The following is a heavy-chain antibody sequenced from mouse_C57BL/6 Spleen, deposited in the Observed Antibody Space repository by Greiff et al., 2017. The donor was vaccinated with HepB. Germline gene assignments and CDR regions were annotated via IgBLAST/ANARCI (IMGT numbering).Heavy chain of an antibody. J-gene: IGHJ4*01. CDR3: ARSGILYAMDY. V-gene: IGHV1-64*01. Sequence: VQLQQPGAELVKPGASVKLSCKASGYTFTSYWMHWVKQRPGQGLEWIGMIHPNSGSTNYNEKFKSKATLTVDKSSSTAYMQLSSLTSEDSAVYYCARSGILYAMDYWGQGTSVTVSS. CDR1: GYTFTSYW. CDR2: IHPNSGST.